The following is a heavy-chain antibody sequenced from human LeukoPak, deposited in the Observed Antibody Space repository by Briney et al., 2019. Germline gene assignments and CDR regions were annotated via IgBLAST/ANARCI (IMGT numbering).Heavy chain of an antibody. V-gene: IGHV4-39*07. CDR2: FSSGGSA. CDR1: GGSISSSSYY. J-gene: IGHJ4*02. Sequence: SETLSLTCIVPGGSISSSSYYWAWIRQSPGKGLEWIGTFSSGGSAYYNPSLTSRVSISKDTSDNQFSLRLYSVTAADTAVYYCARKQTGTMYDIWGQGTQVTVSS. CDR3: ARKQTGTMYDI. D-gene: IGHD1-7*01.